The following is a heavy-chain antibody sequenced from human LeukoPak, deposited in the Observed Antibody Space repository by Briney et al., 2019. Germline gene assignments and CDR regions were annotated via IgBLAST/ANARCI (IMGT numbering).Heavy chain of an antibody. V-gene: IGHV3-48*01. CDR1: GFTFSSYS. CDR2: ISSSSSTI. CDR3: ARGWQDRSGYWAAFDI. J-gene: IGHJ3*02. Sequence: GGSLRLSCAASGFTFSSYSMNWVRQAPGKGLEWVSYISSSSSTIYYADSVKGRFTISRDNAKNSLYLQMNSLRAEDTAVYYCARGWQDRSGYWAAFDIWGQGTMVTVSS. D-gene: IGHD3-22*01.